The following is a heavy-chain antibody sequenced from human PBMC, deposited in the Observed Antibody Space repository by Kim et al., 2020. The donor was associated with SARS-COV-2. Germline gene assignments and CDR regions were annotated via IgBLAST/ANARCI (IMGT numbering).Heavy chain of an antibody. CDR2: IYYSGST. V-gene: IGHV4-59*13. D-gene: IGHD3-9*01. Sequence: SETLSLTCTVSGGSISSYYWSWIRQPPGKGLEWIGYIYYSGSTNYNPSLKSRVTISVDTSKNQFSLKLNSVTAADTAVYYCARDPTDTYDILTGYYSYGMDVWGQGTTVTVSS. CDR3: ARDPTDTYDILTGYYSYGMDV. J-gene: IGHJ6*02. CDR1: GGSISSYY.